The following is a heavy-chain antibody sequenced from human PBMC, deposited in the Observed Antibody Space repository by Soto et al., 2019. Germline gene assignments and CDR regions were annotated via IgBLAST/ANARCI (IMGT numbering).Heavy chain of an antibody. CDR1: GDSLKNHY. Sequence: SETLSLTCSVSGDSLKNHYWAWIPHSPGKGLEWIGNIYDSGSTNYSPALKSRVSMSVDTSKNLFSLKMNSVTAADTAVYYCVISSMVPVAYFDFWGQGNVVTVSS. J-gene: IGHJ4*02. V-gene: IGHV4-59*11. CDR3: VISSMVPVAYFDF. CDR2: IYDSGST. D-gene: IGHD3-10*01.